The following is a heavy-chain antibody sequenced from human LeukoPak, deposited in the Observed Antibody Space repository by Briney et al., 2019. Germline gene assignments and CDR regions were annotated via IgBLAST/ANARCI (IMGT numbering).Heavy chain of an antibody. Sequence: GASVKVSCKASGYTFTSYYMHWVRQAPGQGLEWMGIINPSGGSTSYARKFQGRVTMTRDTSTSTVYMEPSSLRSEDTAVYYCASASGSYYPDYWGQGTLVTVSS. CDR1: GYTFTSYY. D-gene: IGHD1-26*01. V-gene: IGHV1-46*01. J-gene: IGHJ4*02. CDR2: INPSGGST. CDR3: ASASGSYYPDY.